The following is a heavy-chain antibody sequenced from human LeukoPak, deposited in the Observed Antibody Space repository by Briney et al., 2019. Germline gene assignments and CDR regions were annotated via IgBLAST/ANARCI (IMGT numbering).Heavy chain of an antibody. V-gene: IGHV4-4*07. CDR3: ARHVRKPPLSSGSYYFDY. CDR2: IYSSGNA. Sequence: ETLSLTCSVSGGSISDFYWSWIRQPAGKGLEWIGRIYSSGNANYNPSLKSRVTMSLDVSKNQFSLKLSSVTAADTAVYYCARHVRKPPLSSGSYYFDYWGQGTLVTVSS. J-gene: IGHJ4*02. D-gene: IGHD3-10*01. CDR1: GGSISDFY.